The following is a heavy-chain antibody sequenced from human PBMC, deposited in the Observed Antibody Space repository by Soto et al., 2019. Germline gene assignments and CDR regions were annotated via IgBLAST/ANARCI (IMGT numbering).Heavy chain of an antibody. J-gene: IGHJ4*02. D-gene: IGHD6-19*01. CDR2: IWYDGSNK. V-gene: IGHV3-33*03. Sequence: GGSLRLSCAASGFTFSSYGMHWVRQAPGKGLEWVAVIWYDGSNKYYAASVKGRFTMSRDNSKNMLYLQMNSLRAEDTAVYYCAKEGYDSGWYWDSWGQGALVTVSS. CDR3: AKEGYDSGWYWDS. CDR1: GFTFSSYG.